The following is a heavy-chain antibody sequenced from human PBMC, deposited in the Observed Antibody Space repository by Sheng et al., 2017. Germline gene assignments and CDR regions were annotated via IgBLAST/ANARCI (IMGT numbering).Heavy chain of an antibody. J-gene: IGHJ6*02. CDR1: GGSFSGYY. D-gene: IGHD4-17*01. CDR3: ARGIYGERVTGPPCMDV. CDR2: VNHSGST. Sequence: QVQLQQWGAGLLKPSETLSLTCAVYGGSFSGYYWSWIRQPPREGAWSGLGKVNHSGSTNYNPSLKSRVTISVDTSKNQFSLKLSSVTAADTAVYYCARGIYGERVTGPPCMDVWGQGTTVTVSS. V-gene: IGHV4-34*01.